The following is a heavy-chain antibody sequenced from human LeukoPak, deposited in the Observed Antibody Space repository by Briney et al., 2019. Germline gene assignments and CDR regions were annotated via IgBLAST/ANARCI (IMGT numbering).Heavy chain of an antibody. CDR2: ISSSSSTL. CDR3: ARYGTRMDV. CDR1: GFTFSSYS. D-gene: IGHD1-1*01. J-gene: IGHJ6*02. V-gene: IGHV3-48*01. Sequence: GGSLRLSCAASGFTFSSYSMNWVRQAPGKGLEWVSYISSSSSTLYYADSVKGRFTISRDNAKNSLYLQMNSLRAEDTAVYYCARYGTRMDVWGQGTTVTVSS.